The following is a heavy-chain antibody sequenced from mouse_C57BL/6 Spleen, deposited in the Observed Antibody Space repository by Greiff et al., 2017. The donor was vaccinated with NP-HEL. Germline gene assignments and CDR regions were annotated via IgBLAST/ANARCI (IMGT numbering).Heavy chain of an antibody. V-gene: IGHV5-6-3*01. J-gene: IGHJ2*01. Sequence: EVKVVESGGGIVQPGGSLKRSSAASRFTISSYGMPSVRQTPDKRLELVATIDSNGGRTDYPDSVKRGFTISGDNAKNALYLQMRSLKSEDTAMYYCARSAIWGQGTTLTVSS. CDR2: IDSNGGRT. D-gene: IGHD2-12*01. CDR1: RFTISSYG. CDR3: ARSAI.